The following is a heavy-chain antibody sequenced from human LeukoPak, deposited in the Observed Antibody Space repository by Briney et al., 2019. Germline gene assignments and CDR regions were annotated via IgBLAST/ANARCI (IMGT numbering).Heavy chain of an antibody. CDR1: GFTFNTYG. J-gene: IGHJ6*02. CDR2: ISSSSSYI. V-gene: IGHV3-21*01. D-gene: IGHD2-2*02. Sequence: GGSLRLSCAASGFTFNTYGMNWVRQAPGKGLEWVSSISSSSSYIYYADSVKGRFTISRDNAKNSLYLQMNSLRAEDTAVYYCARGCSSTSCYNGGDYYGMDVWGQGTTVTVSS. CDR3: ARGCSSTSCYNGGDYYGMDV.